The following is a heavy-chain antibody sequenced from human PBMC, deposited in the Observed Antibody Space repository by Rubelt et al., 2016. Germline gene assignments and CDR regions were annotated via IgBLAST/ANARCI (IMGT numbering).Heavy chain of an antibody. D-gene: IGHD4-23*01. CDR3: ASWSSHRTVVNSWTHYGMDV. CDR1: SYD. CDR2: MNPNSGNT. Sequence: SYDINWVRQATGQGLEWMGWMNPNSGNTGYAQKFQGRVTMTRDTSISTAYMELSRLRSDDTAVYYCASWSSHRTVVNSWTHYGMDVWGQGTTVTVSS. V-gene: IGHV1-8*01. J-gene: IGHJ6*02.